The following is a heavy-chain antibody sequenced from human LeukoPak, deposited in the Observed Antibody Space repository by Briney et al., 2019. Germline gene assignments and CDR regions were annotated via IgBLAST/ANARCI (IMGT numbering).Heavy chain of an antibody. CDR3: ARAGRYDLSYFDY. CDR1: EFTVSSNY. Sequence: GGSLRLSCAASEFTVSSNYMSWVRQAPGKGLEWVSVIYSGGSTYYADSVKGRFTISRDNSKNTLYLQMNSLRAEDTAVYYCARAGRYDLSYFDYWGQGTLVTVSS. D-gene: IGHD5-12*01. CDR2: IYSGGST. V-gene: IGHV3-66*01. J-gene: IGHJ4*02.